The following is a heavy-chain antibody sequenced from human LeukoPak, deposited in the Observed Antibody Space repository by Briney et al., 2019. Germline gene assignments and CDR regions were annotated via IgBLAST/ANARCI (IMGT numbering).Heavy chain of an antibody. J-gene: IGHJ4*02. CDR2: INHSGST. Sequence: PSETLSLTCAVYGGSFSGYYWSWIRQPPGKGLEWIGEINHSGSTNYNPSLKSRVTISVDTSKNQFSLKLSSVTAADTAVYYCARYNSSYFDYWGQGTLVTVSS. CDR3: ARYNSSYFDY. D-gene: IGHD1-1*01. CDR1: GGSFSGYY. V-gene: IGHV4-34*01.